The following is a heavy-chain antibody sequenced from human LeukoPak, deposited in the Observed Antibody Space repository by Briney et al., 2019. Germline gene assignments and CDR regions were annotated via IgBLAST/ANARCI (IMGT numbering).Heavy chain of an antibody. D-gene: IGHD5-24*01. J-gene: IGHJ6*02. CDR2: IIPIFGTA. CDR3: AKTRDGYNSYYYYYGMDV. CDR1: GGTFSSYA. V-gene: IGHV1-69*13. Sequence: ASVNVSCKASGGTFSSYAISWVRQAPGQGLEWMGGIIPIFGTANYAQKFQGRVTITADESTSTAYMELSSLRSEDTAAYYCAKTRDGYNSYYYYYGMDVWGQGTTVTVSS.